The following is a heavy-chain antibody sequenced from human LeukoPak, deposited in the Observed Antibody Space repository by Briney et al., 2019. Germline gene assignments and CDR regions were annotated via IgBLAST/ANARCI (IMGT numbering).Heavy chain of an antibody. CDR1: GYTFTSYG. D-gene: IGHD1-26*01. V-gene: IGHV1-18*01. CDR2: ISAYNGNT. J-gene: IGHJ4*02. CDR3: QRAVGAVDYYFDY. Sequence: GASVKVSCKDSGYTFTSYGISWVRQAPGQGLEWMGGISAYNGNTNYAQKLQGRVTMTTDTSTSTAYMQLRNLRSDDTTVYYCQRAVGAVDYYFDYWGQGTLVTVS.